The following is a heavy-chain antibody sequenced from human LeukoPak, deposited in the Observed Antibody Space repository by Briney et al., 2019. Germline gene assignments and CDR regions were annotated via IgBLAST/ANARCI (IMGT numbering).Heavy chain of an antibody. Sequence: ASVKVPCKASGYTFTGYYMHWVRQAPGQGLEWMGRINPNSGGTNYAQKFQGRVTMTRDTSISTAYMELSRLRSDDTAVYYCARDRRAVAGTTFDYWGQGTLVTVSS. CDR1: GYTFTGYY. J-gene: IGHJ4*02. V-gene: IGHV1-2*06. D-gene: IGHD6-19*01. CDR2: INPNSGGT. CDR3: ARDRRAVAGTTFDY.